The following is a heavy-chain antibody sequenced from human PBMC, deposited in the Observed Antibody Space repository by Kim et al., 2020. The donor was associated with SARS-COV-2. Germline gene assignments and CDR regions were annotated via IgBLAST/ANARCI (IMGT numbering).Heavy chain of an antibody. Sequence: GGSLRLSCAASGFTFSSYSMNWVRQAPGKELEWVSSISSSSSYIYYADSVKGRFTISRDNAKNSLYLQMNSLRAEDTAVYYCARALRQKLALGYWGKGTLGTVSS. D-gene: IGHD6-13*01. CDR3: ARALRQKLALGY. V-gene: IGHV3-21*01. J-gene: IGHJ4*02. CDR2: ISSSSSYI. CDR1: GFTFSSYS.